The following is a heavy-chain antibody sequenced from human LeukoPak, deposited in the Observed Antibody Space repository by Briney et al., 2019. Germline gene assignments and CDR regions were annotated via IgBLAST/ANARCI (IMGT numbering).Heavy chain of an antibody. V-gene: IGHV3-64*01. D-gene: IGHD2-21*01. CDR3: VRGAGHSFYFYVDV. Sequence: GGSLRLSCAASGFTFSDYAMHWVRQAPGKGLEYVSAISYNGGSTNYANSVKGRFTISRDNSKNTLYLQMGSLRGEDMAVYYCVRGAGHSFYFYVDVWGKGTTVTVSS. CDR1: GFTFSDYA. CDR2: ISYNGGST. J-gene: IGHJ6*03.